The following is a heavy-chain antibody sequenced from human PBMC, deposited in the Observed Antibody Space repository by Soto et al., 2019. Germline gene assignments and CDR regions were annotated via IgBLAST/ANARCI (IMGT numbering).Heavy chain of an antibody. V-gene: IGHV1-69*13. CDR2: IIPIFGTA. D-gene: IGHD5-18*01. Sequence: GASVKVSCKASGGTFSSYAISWVRQAPGQGLEWMGGIIPIFGTANYAQKFQGRVTITADESTSTAYMELSSLRSEDTAVYYCARSIQLWPQGNWFDPWGQGTLVTVSS. CDR3: ARSIQLWPQGNWFDP. CDR1: GGTFSSYA. J-gene: IGHJ5*02.